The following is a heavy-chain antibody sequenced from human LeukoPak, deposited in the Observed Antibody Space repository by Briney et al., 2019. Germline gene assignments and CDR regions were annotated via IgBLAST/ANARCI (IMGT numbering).Heavy chain of an antibody. Sequence: PGGSLRLSCAASGFTSSSYGMHWVRQAPGKGLEWVTVISYDGSNKYYGDSVKGRFTISRDNSKNTLYLQMNSLRAEDTAVYYCAKDSAHSSSRNSYYFDYWGQGTLVTVSS. CDR3: AKDSAHSSSRNSYYFDY. CDR2: ISYDGSNK. CDR1: GFTSSSYG. V-gene: IGHV3-30*18. D-gene: IGHD6-13*01. J-gene: IGHJ4*02.